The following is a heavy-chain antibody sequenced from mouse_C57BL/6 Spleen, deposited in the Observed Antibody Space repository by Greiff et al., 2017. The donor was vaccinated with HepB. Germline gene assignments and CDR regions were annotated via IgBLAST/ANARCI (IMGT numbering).Heavy chain of an antibody. CDR3: ARRDYYGRGDWFAY. Sequence: VQLQQSGAELVMPGASVKLSCKASGYTFTSYWMHWVKQRPGQGLEWIGEIDPSDSYTNYNQKFKGKSTLTVDKSSSTAYMQLSSLTSEDSAVYYCARRDYYGRGDWFAYWGQGTLVTVSA. CDR1: GYTFTSYW. V-gene: IGHV1-69*01. D-gene: IGHD1-1*01. CDR2: IDPSDSYT. J-gene: IGHJ3*01.